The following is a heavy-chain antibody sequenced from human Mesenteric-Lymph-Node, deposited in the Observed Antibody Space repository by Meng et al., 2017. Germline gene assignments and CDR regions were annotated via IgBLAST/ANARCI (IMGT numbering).Heavy chain of an antibody. J-gene: IGHJ4*02. Sequence: HVPLRDSCPGLVRPSETLSLTCTVSGGSVSSGSYYWTWIRQPPGKGLEWIGYIYYSGNTNYNPSLKSRVTISVDTSKNQFSLNLSSVTAADTAIYYCASWVGATKFDYWGQGTLVTVSS. CDR2: IYYSGNT. V-gene: IGHV4-61*01. CDR3: ASWVGATKFDY. D-gene: IGHD1-26*01. CDR1: GGSVSSGSYY.